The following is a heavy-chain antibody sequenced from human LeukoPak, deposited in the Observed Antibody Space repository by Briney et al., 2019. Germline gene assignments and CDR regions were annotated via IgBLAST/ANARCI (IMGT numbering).Heavy chain of an antibody. CDR2: IYYRSQWYN. Sequence: SQTLSLTCAISGDSVSSNSAAWNWIRQSPSRGLEWLGRIYYRSQWYNDYAVSVKSRMTIKPDTSKNQFSLQLKSVTPEDSAVYYCVRDLYSYATGMGFDYXXXGMLVTVSS. D-gene: IGHD5-18*01. CDR3: VRDLYSYATGMGFDY. V-gene: IGHV6-1*01. CDR1: GDSVSSNSAA. J-gene: IGHJ4*02.